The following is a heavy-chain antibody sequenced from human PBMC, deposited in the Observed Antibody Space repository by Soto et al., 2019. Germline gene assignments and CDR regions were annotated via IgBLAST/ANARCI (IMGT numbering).Heavy chain of an antibody. CDR3: ARLGITMVRGVIDWFDP. CDR2: IYYSGST. J-gene: IGHJ5*02. V-gene: IGHV4-39*01. Sequence: QLQLQESGPGLVKPSETLSLTCTVSGGSISSSSYYWGWIRQPPGKGLEWIGSIYYSGSTYYNPSLKSRVTISVDTSKNQFSLKLSSVTAADTAVYYCARLGITMVRGVIDWFDPWGQGTLVTVSS. D-gene: IGHD3-10*01. CDR1: GGSISSSSYY.